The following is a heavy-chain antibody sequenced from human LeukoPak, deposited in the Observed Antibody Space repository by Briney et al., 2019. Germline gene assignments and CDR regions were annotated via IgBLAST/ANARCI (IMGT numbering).Heavy chain of an antibody. J-gene: IGHJ6*03. D-gene: IGHD2-2*01. Sequence: ASVKVSCTASGYTFTGYYMHWVRQAPGQGLEWMGWINPNSGGTNYAQKFQGRVTMTRDTSISTAYMELSRLRSDDTAVYYCARDGWYCSSTSCYPRNYYYYYYMDVWGKGTTVTVSS. CDR2: INPNSGGT. CDR1: GYTFTGYY. CDR3: ARDGWYCSSTSCYPRNYYYYYYMDV. V-gene: IGHV1-2*02.